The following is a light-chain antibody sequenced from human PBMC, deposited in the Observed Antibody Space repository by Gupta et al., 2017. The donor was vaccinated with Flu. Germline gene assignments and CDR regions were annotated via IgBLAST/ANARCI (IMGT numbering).Light chain of an antibody. Sequence: LSASVGDRVTITCRASQSISSWLAWYKQKPGKAPKLLIYKASSLESGVPSRFSGSGSGTEFTLTISSLQPDDFATYYCQQYNSYPWFGQGTKLEIK. CDR1: QSISSW. V-gene: IGKV1-5*03. CDR2: KAS. J-gene: IGKJ2*01. CDR3: QQYNSYPW.